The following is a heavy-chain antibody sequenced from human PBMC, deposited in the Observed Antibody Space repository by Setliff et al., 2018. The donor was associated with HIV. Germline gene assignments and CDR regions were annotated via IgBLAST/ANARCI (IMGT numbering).Heavy chain of an antibody. CDR3: ARHSGLGGYYSPFDY. CDR2: IYYSGST. J-gene: IGHJ4*02. Sequence: SETLSLTCTVSGGSIKSSSDYWGWIRQPPGKGLEWIGTIYYSGSTYYNPSLKSRVTISVDTSKNQFSLKLSSVTATDTTVYYCARHSGLGGYYSPFDYWGPGTLVTVSS. CDR1: GGSIKSSSDY. V-gene: IGHV4-39*01. D-gene: IGHD3-22*01.